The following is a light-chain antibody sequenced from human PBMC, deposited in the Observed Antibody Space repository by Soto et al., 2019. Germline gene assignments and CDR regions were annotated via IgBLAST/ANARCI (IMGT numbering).Light chain of an antibody. Sequence: EIVLTQSPGTLSLSPGERATLSCRASQSVKNNDLRWYQQKPGQAPRLLIYAASGRATGIPDRFSVSGSGTDFTLTISRLEPEDCAVYYCQQYATSPRTFGQGTKVEIK. CDR2: AAS. CDR3: QQYATSPRT. J-gene: IGKJ1*01. CDR1: QSVKNND. V-gene: IGKV3-20*01.